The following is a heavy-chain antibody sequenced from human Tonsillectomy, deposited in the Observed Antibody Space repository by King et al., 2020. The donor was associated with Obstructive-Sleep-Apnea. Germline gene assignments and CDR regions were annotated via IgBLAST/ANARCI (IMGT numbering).Heavy chain of an antibody. J-gene: IGHJ3*02. CDR2: IYPGDSDT. D-gene: IGHD2-15*01. CDR3: AGPRSGPEDPFDI. Sequence: VQLVQSGEEVKKPGESLKISCEAFGFSFTSFWIGWVRQMPGKGLEWMGIIYPGDSDTRYSPSFQGQVTIPADKSISTAYLQWSSLKPSDTAIYYCAGPRSGPEDPFDIWGQGTMVTVSS. V-gene: IGHV5-51*01. CDR1: GFSFTSFW.